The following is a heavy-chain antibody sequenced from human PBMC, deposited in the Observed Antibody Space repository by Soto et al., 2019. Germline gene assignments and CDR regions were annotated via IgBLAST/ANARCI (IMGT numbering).Heavy chain of an antibody. D-gene: IGHD3-3*01. CDR1: GGSFSGYY. CDR3: ARGVRITIFGVVIIRGAYYFDY. CDR2: INHSGST. Sequence: SETLSLTCAVYGGSFSGYYWSWIRQPPGKGLEWIGEINHSGSTNYNPSLKSRFTISVDTSKNQFSLKLSSVTAADTAVYYCARGVRITIFGVVIIRGAYYFDYWGQGTLVTV. J-gene: IGHJ4*02. V-gene: IGHV4-34*01.